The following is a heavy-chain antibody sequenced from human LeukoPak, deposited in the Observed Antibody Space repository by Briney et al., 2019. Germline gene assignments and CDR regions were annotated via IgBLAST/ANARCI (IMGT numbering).Heavy chain of an antibody. Sequence: PSETLSLTCAVYGGSFSGYYWSWIRQPPGKGLEWIGDVNHSGSAAYNPSLKSRVTISVDTPKNQFSLTLTSVTAADTAVYYCARVSAKASYYYASGSYTPPDAFDVWGQGTMVTVSS. CDR1: GGSFSGYY. D-gene: IGHD3-10*01. CDR3: ARVSAKASYYYASGSYTPPDAFDV. CDR2: VNHSGSA. J-gene: IGHJ3*01. V-gene: IGHV4-34*01.